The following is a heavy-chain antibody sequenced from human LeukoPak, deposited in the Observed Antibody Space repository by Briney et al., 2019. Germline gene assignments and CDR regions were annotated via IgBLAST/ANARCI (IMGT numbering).Heavy chain of an antibody. CDR3: DIVVVRAAYMYFDY. CDR1: GYTFTRYY. Sequence: ASVQVSCMASGYTFTRYYMHWVRQAPGQPLEWVGWIYPNSGGTNYAQKFQGRVTMTRDTSISKAYMELGRLRSDDTAVYYCDIVVVRAAYMYFDYWGQGGLVTVSS. V-gene: IGHV1-2*02. J-gene: IGHJ4*02. D-gene: IGHD2-2*01. CDR2: IYPNSGGT.